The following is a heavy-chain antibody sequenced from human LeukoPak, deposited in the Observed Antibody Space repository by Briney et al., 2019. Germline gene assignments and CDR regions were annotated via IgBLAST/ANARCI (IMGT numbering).Heavy chain of an antibody. CDR2: IKSETDGGTT. CDR1: GFTFNTAW. CDR3: TKDLGL. J-gene: IGHJ1*01. V-gene: IGHV3-15*01. Sequence: GGSLRLSCAVSGFTFNTAWMSWVRQAPGKGLEYIGRIKSETDGGTTYYAAPLKGRITISRDDSKNTLYLQMNSVKIEDTALYYCTKDLGLWGQGTLVTVSS.